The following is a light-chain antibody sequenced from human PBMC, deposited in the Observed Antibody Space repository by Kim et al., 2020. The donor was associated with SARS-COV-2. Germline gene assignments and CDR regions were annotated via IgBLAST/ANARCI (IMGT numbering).Light chain of an antibody. V-gene: IGKV3-20*01. Sequence: LAPGERATLSCRASQSVSSSYLAWYQQKPGQAPRLLIYGASSRATGIPDRFRGSGSGTDFTLTISRLEPEDFAVYYCQHYGSSLYTFGQGTKLEI. CDR1: QSVSSSY. CDR2: GAS. J-gene: IGKJ2*01. CDR3: QHYGSSLYT.